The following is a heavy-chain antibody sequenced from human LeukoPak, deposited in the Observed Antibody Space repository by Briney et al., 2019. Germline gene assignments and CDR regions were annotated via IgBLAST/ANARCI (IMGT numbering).Heavy chain of an antibody. CDR2: IYTSGST. Sequence: PSETLSLTCTVSGGSISSYYWSWIRQPAGKGLEWIGRIYTSGSTYYNPSLKSRVTISVDTSKNQFSLKLSSVTAADTAVYYCARLVTEYGDYATYYYYYMDVWGKGTTVTISS. J-gene: IGHJ6*03. CDR3: ARLVTEYGDYATYYYYYMDV. CDR1: GGSISSYY. D-gene: IGHD4-17*01. V-gene: IGHV4-4*07.